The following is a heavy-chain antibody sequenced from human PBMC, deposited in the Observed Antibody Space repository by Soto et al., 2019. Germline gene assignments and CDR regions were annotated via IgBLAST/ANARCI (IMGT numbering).Heavy chain of an antibody. Sequence: DVQLLESGGGLVQPGGSLRLSCAASGFTFRSYAMSWVRQAPGKGLEWVSGISGSGISTHYADSVKGRLTVSRDNSNNTLYLQMNSLRAENTAVYNCAKEPVGPDWYCDLWGRGTLVTVSS. V-gene: IGHV3-23*01. J-gene: IGHJ2*01. CDR3: AKEPVGPDWYCDL. CDR1: GFTFRSYA. CDR2: ISGSGIST.